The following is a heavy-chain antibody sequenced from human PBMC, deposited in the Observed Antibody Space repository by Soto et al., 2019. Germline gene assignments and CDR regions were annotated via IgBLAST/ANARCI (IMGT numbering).Heavy chain of an antibody. CDR2: MSYDGSHK. D-gene: IGHD6-19*01. CDR1: GFTFSTYG. Sequence: QVQLVESGGGVVQPGRSLRISCAASGFTFSTYGMHWVLQAPGKGLEWVATMSYDGSHKYYADSVKGRFTISRDNSKNTLYLQMNSLRAEDTAVYYCTKDGGPRRQWLVDPFDHWGQGTLVTVSS. V-gene: IGHV3-30*18. J-gene: IGHJ4*02. CDR3: TKDGGPRRQWLVDPFDH.